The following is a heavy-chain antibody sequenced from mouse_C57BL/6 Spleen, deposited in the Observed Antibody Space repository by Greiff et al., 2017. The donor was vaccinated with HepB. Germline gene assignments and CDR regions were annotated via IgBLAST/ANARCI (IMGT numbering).Heavy chain of an antibody. CDR1: GYTFTSYW. J-gene: IGHJ1*03. CDR3: ARGDYGSSYVYWYFDV. V-gene: IGHV1-55*01. D-gene: IGHD1-1*01. Sequence: QVQLQQPGAELVKPGASVKMSCKASGYTFTSYWITWVKQRPGQGLEWIGDIYPGSGSTNYNEKFKSKATLTVDTSSSTAYMQLSSLTSEDSAVYYCARGDYGSSYVYWYFDVWGTGTTVTVSS. CDR2: IYPGSGST.